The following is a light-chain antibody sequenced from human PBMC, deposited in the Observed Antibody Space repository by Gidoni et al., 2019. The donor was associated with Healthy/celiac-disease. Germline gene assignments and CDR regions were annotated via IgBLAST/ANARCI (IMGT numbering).Light chain of an antibody. Sequence: SYELTQPPSVSVSPGQTASITFSGDKLGDKYACWYQQKPGQSPVLVIYQDSKRPSGIPERFSGSNSGNTATLTISGTQAMDEADYYCQAWDSSKGVVFGGGTKLTVL. CDR1: KLGDKY. J-gene: IGLJ2*01. V-gene: IGLV3-1*01. CDR3: QAWDSSKGVV. CDR2: QDS.